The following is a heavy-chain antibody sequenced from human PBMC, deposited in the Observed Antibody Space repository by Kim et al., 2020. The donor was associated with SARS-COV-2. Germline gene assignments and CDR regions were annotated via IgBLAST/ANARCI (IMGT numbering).Heavy chain of an antibody. CDR1: GGSISSSSYY. CDR3: ARQRLVLRFLEWREDWFDP. J-gene: IGHJ5*02. D-gene: IGHD3-3*01. V-gene: IGHV4-39*01. Sequence: SETLSLTCTVSGGSISSSSYYWGWIRQPPGKGLEWIGSIYYSGSTYYNPSLKSRVTISVDTSKNQFSLKLSSVTAADTAVYYCARQRLVLRFLEWREDWFDPWGQGTLVTVSS. CDR2: IYYSGST.